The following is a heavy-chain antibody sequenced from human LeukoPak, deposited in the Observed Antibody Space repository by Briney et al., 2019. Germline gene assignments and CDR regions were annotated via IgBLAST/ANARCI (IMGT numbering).Heavy chain of an antibody. CDR3: AKGRQTTYVLVPIGY. Sequence: PGGSLRLSCAASGFTVSSNYMSWVRQAPGKGLEWVSVIYSGGSTYYADSVKGRFTISRDNSKNTLYLQMNSLRAEDTAVYYCAKGRQTTYVLVPIGYWGQGTLVTVSS. CDR1: GFTVSSNY. D-gene: IGHD1/OR15-1a*01. J-gene: IGHJ4*02. V-gene: IGHV3-66*01. CDR2: IYSGGST.